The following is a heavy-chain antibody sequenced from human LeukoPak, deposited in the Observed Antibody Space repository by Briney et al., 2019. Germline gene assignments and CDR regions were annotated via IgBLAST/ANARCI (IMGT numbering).Heavy chain of an antibody. D-gene: IGHD3-22*01. J-gene: IGHJ3*02. Sequence: SETLSLTCTVSGGSISSYHWSWIRQPAGKGLEWIGRISTSGSTNYNPSLKSRVTMSVDTSNNQFSLKLSSVTAADTAVYYCARVSHYYDSSGYYYVRAFDIWGQGTMVTVSS. V-gene: IGHV4-4*07. CDR1: GGSISSYH. CDR3: ARVSHYYDSSGYYYVRAFDI. CDR2: ISTSGST.